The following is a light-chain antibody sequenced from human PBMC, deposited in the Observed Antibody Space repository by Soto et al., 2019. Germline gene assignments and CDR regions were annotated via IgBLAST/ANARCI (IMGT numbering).Light chain of an antibody. CDR1: QSVGAD. CDR2: GAS. V-gene: IGKV3-15*01. CDR3: QQYLDLPRT. J-gene: IGKJ1*01. Sequence: DIVMTQSPATLSLSPGERATLSCRASQSVGADLVWYQQKPGRAPRLLIYGASNRATGVPDRFSGSGAGTLFTLTISNLQSVDFAVYYCQQYLDLPRTFGQGTKVDIK.